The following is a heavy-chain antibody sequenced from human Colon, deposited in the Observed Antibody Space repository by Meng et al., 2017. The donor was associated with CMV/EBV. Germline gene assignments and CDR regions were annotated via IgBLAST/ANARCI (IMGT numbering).Heavy chain of an antibody. J-gene: IGHJ2*01. CDR1: GFTFSAYS. CDR3: ARTGRDFDL. CDR2: IKQDGSAM. Sequence: SCATSGFTFSAYSMHWVRQVPGRGLEWVANIKQDGSAMYYVNSVKGRFTISRDNAKNSLYLQMNSLRGDDTAVYHCARTGRDFDLWGRGTLVTVSS. V-gene: IGHV3-7*01.